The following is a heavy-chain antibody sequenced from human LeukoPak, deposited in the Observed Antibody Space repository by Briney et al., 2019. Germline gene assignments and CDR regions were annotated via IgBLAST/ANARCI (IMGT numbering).Heavy chain of an antibody. D-gene: IGHD1-26*01. J-gene: IGHJ4*02. CDR3: AKYGPQDSGSSHFDY. CDR1: GFTVSSNF. Sequence: PGGSLRLSCAASGFTVSSNFMSWVRQAPGKGLEWVSAIRDSGSSTHYADSVKGRFTTSRDNSKNTLFLQTNSLRAEDTAIYYCAKYGPQDSGSSHFDYWGQGALVTVSS. CDR2: IRDSGSST. V-gene: IGHV3-23*01.